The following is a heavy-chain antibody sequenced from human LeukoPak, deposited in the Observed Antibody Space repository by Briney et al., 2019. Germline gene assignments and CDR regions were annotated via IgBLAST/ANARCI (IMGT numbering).Heavy chain of an antibody. D-gene: IGHD6-13*01. Sequence: PGGSLRLSCAASGFTFSSYSMNWVRQAPGKGLEWVSSISSSSSYIYYADSVKGRFTISRDNAKNSLYLQMNSLRAGDTAVYYCARDGRYSSSWYPFDYGGQGTLVTVSS. V-gene: IGHV3-21*01. J-gene: IGHJ4*02. CDR3: ARDGRYSSSWYPFDY. CDR2: ISSSSSYI. CDR1: GFTFSSYS.